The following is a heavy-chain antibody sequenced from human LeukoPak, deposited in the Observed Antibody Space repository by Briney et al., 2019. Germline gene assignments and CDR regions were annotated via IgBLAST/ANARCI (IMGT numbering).Heavy chain of an antibody. Sequence: PGGSLRLSCAASGFTVSSNYMSWVRQAPGKGLEWVSVIYSGVSTYYADSVKGRFTISRDNSKNTLYLQMNSLRAEDTAVYYCARDERAAIRDDYYYYYYMDVWGKGTTVTVSS. CDR3: ARDERAAIRDDYYYYYYMDV. CDR2: IYSGVST. D-gene: IGHD2-2*02. V-gene: IGHV3-53*01. CDR1: GFTVSSNY. J-gene: IGHJ6*03.